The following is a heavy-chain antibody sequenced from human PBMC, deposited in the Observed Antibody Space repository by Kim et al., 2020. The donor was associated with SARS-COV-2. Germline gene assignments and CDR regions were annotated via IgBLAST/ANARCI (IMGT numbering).Heavy chain of an antibody. Sequence: YSPSFQSQVTISVDKSISTVYLQWSGLEASDTAMYYCARLGGDFGGNSGDYWGQGTLVTVSS. D-gene: IGHD2-21*01. J-gene: IGHJ4*02. CDR3: ARLGGDFGGNSGDY. V-gene: IGHV5-51*01.